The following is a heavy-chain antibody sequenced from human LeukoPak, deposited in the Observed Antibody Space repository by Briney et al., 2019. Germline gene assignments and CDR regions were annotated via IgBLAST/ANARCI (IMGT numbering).Heavy chain of an antibody. CDR1: GGSISSGGYS. Sequence: SETLSLTCAVSGGSISSGGYSWSWIRQPPGKGLEWIGYIYHSGSTYYNPSLKSRVTISVDRSKSQFSLKLSSVTAADTAVYYCARGKWLNYWGQGTLVTVSS. J-gene: IGHJ4*02. CDR2: IYHSGST. D-gene: IGHD5-18*01. CDR3: ARGKWLNY. V-gene: IGHV4-30-2*01.